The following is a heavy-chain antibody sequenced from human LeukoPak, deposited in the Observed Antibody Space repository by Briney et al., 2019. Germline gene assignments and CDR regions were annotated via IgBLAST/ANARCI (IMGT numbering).Heavy chain of an antibody. CDR3: ARGPLIAAAGIDY. CDR1: GGSFSGYY. Sequence: SETLSLTCAVYGGSFSGYYWSWIRQPPGEGLEWIGEINHSGSTNYNPSLKSRVTISVDTSKNQFSLKLSSVTAADTAVYYCARGPLIAAAGIDYWGQGTLVTVSS. V-gene: IGHV4-34*01. D-gene: IGHD6-13*01. CDR2: INHSGST. J-gene: IGHJ4*02.